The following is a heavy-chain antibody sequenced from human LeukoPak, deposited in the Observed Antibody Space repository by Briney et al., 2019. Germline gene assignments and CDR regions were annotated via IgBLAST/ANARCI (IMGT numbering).Heavy chain of an antibody. D-gene: IGHD5-18*01. J-gene: IGHJ5*02. V-gene: IGHV1-18*01. Sequence: ASVKVSCKASGYTFTSYGISWVRQAPGQGLEWMGWISAYNGNTNYAQKLQGRVTITADKSTSTAYMELSSLRSEDTAVYYCARDHGSSDLNVDTAMAYAEFDPWGQGTLVTVSS. CDR1: GYTFTSYG. CDR3: ARDHGSSDLNVDTAMAYAEFDP. CDR2: ISAYNGNT.